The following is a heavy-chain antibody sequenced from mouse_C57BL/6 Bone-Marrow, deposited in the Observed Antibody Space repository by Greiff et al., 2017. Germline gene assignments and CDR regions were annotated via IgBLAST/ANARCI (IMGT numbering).Heavy chain of an antibody. D-gene: IGHD2-4*01. V-gene: IGHV2-2*01. CDR2: IWSGGST. CDR1: GFSLTSYG. CDR3: SLCDYNFYYSMDY. Sequence: VQLQESGPGLVQPSQSLYITCTVSGFSLTSYGVHWVRQSPGKGLEWLGVIWSGGSTDYNAAFISRLSISKDNSKSQVFFKMNSLQADDTAIYYCSLCDYNFYYSMDYWGQGTSVTVSS. J-gene: IGHJ4*01.